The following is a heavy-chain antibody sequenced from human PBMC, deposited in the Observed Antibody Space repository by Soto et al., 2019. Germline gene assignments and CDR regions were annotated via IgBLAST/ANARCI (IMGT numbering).Heavy chain of an antibody. J-gene: IGHJ4*02. V-gene: IGHV1-18*04. CDR3: ARDGSRGYSGYDTFDY. D-gene: IGHD5-12*01. CDR2: ISAYNGNT. Sequence: QVQLVQSGAEVKKPGASVKVSCKASGYTFTSYGISWVRQAPGQGLEWMGWISAYNGNTNYAQKLQGRVTMTTDTSTSTASMGLRSLRSDDTAVYYCARDGSRGYSGYDTFDYWGQGTLVTVSS. CDR1: GYTFTSYG.